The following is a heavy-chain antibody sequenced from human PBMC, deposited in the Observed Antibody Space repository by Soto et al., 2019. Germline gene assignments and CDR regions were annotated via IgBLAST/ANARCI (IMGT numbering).Heavy chain of an antibody. D-gene: IGHD3-3*01. CDR3: ARDTGVFGVVIIDYYYGMDV. V-gene: IGHV3-21*01. CDR1: GFTFSSYS. J-gene: IGHJ6*02. CDR2: ISSTSSYI. Sequence: EVQLVESGGGLVKPGGSLRLSCAASGFTFSSYSMNWVRQAPGKGREWVSSISSTSSYIYYADSVKGRFTISRDNAKNSLYLQTNSLRAEDTAVYYCARDTGVFGVVIIDYYYGMDVWGQGTTVTVSS.